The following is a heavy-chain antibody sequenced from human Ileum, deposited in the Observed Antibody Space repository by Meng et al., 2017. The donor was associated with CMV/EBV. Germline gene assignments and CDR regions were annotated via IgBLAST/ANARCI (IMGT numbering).Heavy chain of an antibody. CDR2: ISYTGGN. CDR1: GASVISSPDS. V-gene: IGHV4-39*01. D-gene: IGHD3-3*02. Sequence: VSGASVISSPDSWAWIRQPPGEGLEWIGNISYTGGNYYTPSLKSRVTISIDTSRNQFSLLVSSVTAADTAVYYCATWRYIFGFSSDYWGQGTLVTVSS. J-gene: IGHJ4*02. CDR3: ATWRYIFGFSSDY.